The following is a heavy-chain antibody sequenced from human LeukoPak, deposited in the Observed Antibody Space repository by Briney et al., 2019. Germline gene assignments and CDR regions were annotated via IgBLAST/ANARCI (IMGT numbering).Heavy chain of an antibody. D-gene: IGHD2-21*01. V-gene: IGHV1-46*04. CDR3: ARALSYSPDFDY. CDR1: GYNFISHY. CDR2: INPVDGTT. J-gene: IGHJ4*02. Sequence: GASVKVSCSASGYNFISHYIHWVRQAPGQGLEWMGIINPVDGTTNYAQQLRGRVTVTRDTSTSTVFMELSSLRSEDTAVYYCARALSYSPDFDYWGQGALVTVSS.